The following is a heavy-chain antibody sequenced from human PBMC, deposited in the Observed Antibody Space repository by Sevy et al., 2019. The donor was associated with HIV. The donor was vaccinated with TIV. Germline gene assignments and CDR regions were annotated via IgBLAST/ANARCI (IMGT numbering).Heavy chain of an antibody. CDR3: AREAGSSSFDY. V-gene: IGHV3-53*01. CDR1: GFTVTSNY. J-gene: IGHJ4*02. Sequence: GGSLRLSCAATGFTVTSNYMSWDRQGPGKGLEWVSGFYNGDSTQYADPVKGRFTISRVKANNTLYLQMDSLRAEDTAVYYCAREAGSSSFDYWGQGTLVTVSS. D-gene: IGHD6-13*01. CDR2: FYNGDST.